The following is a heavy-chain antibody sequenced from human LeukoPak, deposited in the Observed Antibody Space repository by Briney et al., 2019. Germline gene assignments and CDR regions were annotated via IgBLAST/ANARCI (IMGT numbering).Heavy chain of an antibody. CDR3: ARQDATDHFDY. V-gene: IGHV4-39*01. CDR2: IYYSGST. CDR1: GGSISSSSYY. Sequence: SETLSLTCTVSGGSISSSSYYWGWIRQPPGKGLVWFGSIYYSGSTYYNPSLKSRVTISVDTSKNQFSLKLSSVTAADTAVYYCARQDATDHFDYWGQGTLVTVSS. J-gene: IGHJ4*02. D-gene: IGHD2-15*01.